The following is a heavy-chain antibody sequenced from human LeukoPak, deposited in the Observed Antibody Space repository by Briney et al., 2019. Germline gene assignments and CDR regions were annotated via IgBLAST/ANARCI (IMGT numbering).Heavy chain of an antibody. V-gene: IGHV3-48*03. CDR2: IATSGGIT. CDR1: GFTFSNYA. CDR3: ARDVGSGYDAFDI. D-gene: IGHD5-12*01. Sequence: PGGSLRLPCAASGFTFSNYAMNWVRQAPGKGLEWVSFIATSGGITYYIDSLKGRFTISRDNAKNSLYLQMSSLRAEDTAVYFCARDVGSGYDAFDIWGQGTMVSVSS. J-gene: IGHJ3*02.